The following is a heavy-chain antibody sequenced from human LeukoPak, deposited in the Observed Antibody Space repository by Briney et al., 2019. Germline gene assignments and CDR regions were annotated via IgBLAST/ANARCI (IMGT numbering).Heavy chain of an antibody. V-gene: IGHV4-61*02. CDR1: GGSISSGSYY. D-gene: IGHD6-13*01. J-gene: IGHJ4*02. CDR3: AREISSSWHKFDY. Sequence: PSETLSLTCTVSGGSISSGSYYWSWIRQPAGKGLEWIGRIYTSGSTNYNPSLKSRVTISLDTSKNQFSLNLSSVTAADTAVYHCAREISSSWHKFDYWGQGTLVTVSS. CDR2: IYTSGST.